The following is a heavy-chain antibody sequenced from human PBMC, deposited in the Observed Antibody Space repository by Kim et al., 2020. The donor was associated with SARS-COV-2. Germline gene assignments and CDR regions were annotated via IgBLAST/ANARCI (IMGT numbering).Heavy chain of an antibody. CDR3: AKDLVRITIFGVRAGMDV. CDR1: GFTFSRYG. Sequence: GSLRLSCAASGFTFSRYGMHWVRQAPGKGLEWVAVISYDGSNKYYADSVKGRFTISRDNSKNTLYLQMNSLRAEDTAVYYCAKDLVRITIFGVRAGMDVWGQGTTVTVSS. D-gene: IGHD3-3*01. V-gene: IGHV3-30*18. J-gene: IGHJ6*02. CDR2: ISYDGSNK.